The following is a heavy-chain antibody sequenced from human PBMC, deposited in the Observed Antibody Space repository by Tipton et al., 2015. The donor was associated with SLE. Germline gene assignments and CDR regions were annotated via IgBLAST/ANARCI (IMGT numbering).Heavy chain of an antibody. V-gene: IGHV4-38-2*02. D-gene: IGHD5-18*01. CDR1: GYSISSGYY. CDR2: IYHSGST. Sequence: TLSLTCAVSGYSISSGYYWGWIRQPPGKGLEWIGSIYHSGSTYYNPSLKSRVTISVDTSKNQFSLQLNSVTPEDTAVYYCARDREQGYSYGRYFDLWGRGTRVTVSS. CDR3: ARDREQGYSYGRYFDL. J-gene: IGHJ2*01.